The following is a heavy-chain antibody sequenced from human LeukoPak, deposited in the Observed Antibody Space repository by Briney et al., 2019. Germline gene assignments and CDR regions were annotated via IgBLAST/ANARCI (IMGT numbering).Heavy chain of an antibody. V-gene: IGHV3-21*01. CDR1: GFTFSSYW. CDR3: ASARGGYYDFWSGYPNAFDI. Sequence: PGGSLRLSCAASGFTFSSYWMTWVRQAPGKGLEWVSSISSSSSYIYYADSVKGRFTISRDNAKNSLYLQMNSLRAEDTAVYYCASARGGYYDFWSGYPNAFDIWGQGTMVTVSS. D-gene: IGHD3-3*01. CDR2: ISSSSSYI. J-gene: IGHJ3*02.